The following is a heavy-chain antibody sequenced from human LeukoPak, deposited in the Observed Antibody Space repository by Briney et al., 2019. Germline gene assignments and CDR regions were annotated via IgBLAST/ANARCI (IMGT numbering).Heavy chain of an antibody. D-gene: IGHD3-10*01. V-gene: IGHV3-33*01. CDR2: IWYDGSNK. Sequence: GGSLRLSCAASGFTFSSYGMHWVRQAPGKGLEGVALIWYDGSNKYYADSVKGRFTISRDNSRNTLYLQMNSLRAEDTAVYYCARDRGTSMVRGIIISNNWFDSWGQGTLVTVSS. J-gene: IGHJ5*01. CDR3: ARDRGTSMVRGIIISNNWFDS. CDR1: GFTFSSYG.